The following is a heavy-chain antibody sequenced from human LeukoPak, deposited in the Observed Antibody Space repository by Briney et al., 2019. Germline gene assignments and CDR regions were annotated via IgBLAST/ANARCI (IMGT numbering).Heavy chain of an antibody. Sequence: GGSLRLSCAASGFTFSTYSMNWVRQAPGKGLEWVSAIDTSSIYIYYADSVKGRFTISRDNAKNSLYLQMNSLRAEDTAVYYCARGGLGVYSYGPRDYFDYWGQGTLVTVSS. J-gene: IGHJ4*02. CDR1: GFTFSTYS. CDR3: ARGGLGVYSYGPRDYFDY. V-gene: IGHV3-21*01. D-gene: IGHD5-18*01. CDR2: IDTSSIYI.